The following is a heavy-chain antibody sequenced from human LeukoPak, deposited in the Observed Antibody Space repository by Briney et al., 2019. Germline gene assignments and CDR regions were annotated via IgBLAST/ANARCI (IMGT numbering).Heavy chain of an antibody. D-gene: IGHD6-19*01. CDR1: GYSISSGYY. V-gene: IGHV4-38-2*02. CDR2: IYHSGST. J-gene: IGHJ4*02. CDR3: ARDLYSSGWGYFDY. Sequence: PSETLSLTCTISGYSISSGYYWGWIRQPPGKGLEWIGSIYHSGSTYYNPSLKSRVTISLDTSENQFSLTLSSVTAADTAVYYCARDLYSSGWGYFDYWGQGTLVTVSS.